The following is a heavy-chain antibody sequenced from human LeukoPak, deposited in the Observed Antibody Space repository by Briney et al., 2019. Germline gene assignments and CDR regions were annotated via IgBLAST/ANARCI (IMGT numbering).Heavy chain of an antibody. D-gene: IGHD2-15*01. CDR2: IYTSGST. V-gene: IGHV4-61*02. CDR3: ARRSLYYYYYYMDV. CDR1: GGPISSGSYY. J-gene: IGHJ6*03. Sequence: SETLSLTCTVSGGPISSGSYYWSWIRQPAGKGLEWIGRIYTSGSTNYNPSLKSRVTISVDTSKNQFSLKLSSVTAADTAVYHCARRSLYYYYYYMDVWGKGTTVTVSS.